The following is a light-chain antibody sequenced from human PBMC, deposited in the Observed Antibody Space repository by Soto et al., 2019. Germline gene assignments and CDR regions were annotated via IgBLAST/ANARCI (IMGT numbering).Light chain of an antibody. CDR1: QSISNH. J-gene: IGKJ4*01. CDR3: QQYYSYPLT. V-gene: IGKV1-39*01. CDR2: AAS. Sequence: DIQMPQSPSSLSASVEDRAIITCRASQSISNHLNWYQQKPGKAPKLLIFAASSLQSGVPSRFSGSGSGTDFTLTISCLQPEDFATYYCQQYYSYPLTFGGGTKVDI.